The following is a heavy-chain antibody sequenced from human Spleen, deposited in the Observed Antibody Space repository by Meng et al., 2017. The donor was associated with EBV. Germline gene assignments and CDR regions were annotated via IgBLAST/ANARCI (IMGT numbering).Heavy chain of an antibody. V-gene: IGHV1-69*01. CDR2: IIPLFGTV. Sequence: QVQVAESGAEVKKAGSSVKFSCEGSGVSFSNHAISWVRQAPGQGLGWMGEIIPLFGTVIYAQTMKDRVTFTADESTKTAHMELNSLRFGDTAVYFCARDREGAAAGTLGYWGQGTLVTVSS. CDR1: GVSFSNHA. J-gene: IGHJ4*02. D-gene: IGHD6-13*01. CDR3: ARDREGAAAGTLGY.